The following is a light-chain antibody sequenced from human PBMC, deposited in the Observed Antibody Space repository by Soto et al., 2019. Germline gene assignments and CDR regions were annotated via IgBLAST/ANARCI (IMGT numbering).Light chain of an antibody. Sequence: QSVLTQPASVSGSPVQSITISCTGTSSDVGAYNYVSWYQQHPGKAPKLMIYDVSNRPSGVSNRFSGSKSGDSASLTSSGLQAEDEADYYCSSYASSSTYVFGSGTKVTVL. CDR1: SSDVGAYNY. CDR3: SSYASSSTYV. CDR2: DVS. J-gene: IGLJ1*01. V-gene: IGLV2-14*01.